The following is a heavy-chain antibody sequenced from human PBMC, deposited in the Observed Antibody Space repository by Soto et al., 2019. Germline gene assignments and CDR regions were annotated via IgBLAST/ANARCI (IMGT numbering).Heavy chain of an antibody. J-gene: IGHJ2*01. D-gene: IGHD1-7*01. CDR3: ATGTRDGYNYWYFDL. V-gene: IGHV1-3*01. CDR1: EYTFTGRT. CDR2: INVGNGDT. Sequence: QVELVQSGAEVKKPGASVKVSCKGSEYTFTGRTVHWVRQAPGQRPEWMGWINVGNGDTKYSHNFLGRVTITRDTSATTAYMELSSLRSEDTATYYCATGTRDGYNYWYFDLWGRGTQLTVSS.